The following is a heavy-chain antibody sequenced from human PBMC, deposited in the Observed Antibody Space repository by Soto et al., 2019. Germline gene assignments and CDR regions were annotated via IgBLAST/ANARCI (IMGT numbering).Heavy chain of an antibody. CDR3: AKHETAGIAAAGDFDY. D-gene: IGHD6-13*01. CDR2: ISGSGGST. Sequence: PGGSLRLSCAASGFTFSSYAMSWVRQAPGKGLEWVSAISGSGGSTYYADSVKGRFTISRDNSKNTLYLQMNSLRAEDTALYYCAKHETAGIAAAGDFDYWGQGTLVTVSS. J-gene: IGHJ4*02. CDR1: GFTFSSYA. V-gene: IGHV3-23*01.